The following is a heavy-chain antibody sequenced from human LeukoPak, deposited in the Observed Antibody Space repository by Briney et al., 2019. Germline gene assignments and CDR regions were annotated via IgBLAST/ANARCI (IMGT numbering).Heavy chain of an antibody. J-gene: IGHJ4*02. D-gene: IGHD2-2*01. CDR1: GYTFTGYY. CDR3: AGTKLGYCTTTGCPLES. Sequence: ASVKVSCKASGYTFTGYYMHWVRQAPGQGLEWMGWINPNSGGTNYAQKFQGRVTMTRDTSVSTAYMELSRLRSDDTAVYYCAGTKLGYCTTTGCPLESWGQGTLVAVSS. V-gene: IGHV1-2*02. CDR2: INPNSGGT.